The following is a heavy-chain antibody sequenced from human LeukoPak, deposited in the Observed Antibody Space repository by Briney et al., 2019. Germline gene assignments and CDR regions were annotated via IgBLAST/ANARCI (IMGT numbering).Heavy chain of an antibody. CDR1: GFTFSSYW. J-gene: IGHJ3*02. D-gene: IGHD6-25*01. Sequence: PGGSRRLSCAASGFTFSSYWMSWVRQAPGKGLEWVANIKQDGSEKFYVDSVKGRFTISRDNAKNSLYLQTNSLRAEDTAVYYCAGGTLPKGAAVDIWGQGTLVTVSS. CDR2: IKQDGSEK. CDR3: AGGTLPKGAAVDI. V-gene: IGHV3-7*05.